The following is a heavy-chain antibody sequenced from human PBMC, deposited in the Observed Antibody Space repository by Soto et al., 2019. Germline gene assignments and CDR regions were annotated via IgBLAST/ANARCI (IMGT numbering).Heavy chain of an antibody. J-gene: IGHJ4*02. Sequence: QITLKESGPTLVKPTQTLTLTCTFSGFSLNTGGVGVGWIRQPPGKALEWLALIYWDDNKRYSPSLKSRLTITNDTSKNQVVLTMTNMDPVDTATYYCTHSPFYGDKLDYWGQGTLVTVSS. V-gene: IGHV2-5*02. CDR1: GFSLNTGGVG. CDR2: IYWDDNK. D-gene: IGHD4-17*01. CDR3: THSPFYGDKLDY.